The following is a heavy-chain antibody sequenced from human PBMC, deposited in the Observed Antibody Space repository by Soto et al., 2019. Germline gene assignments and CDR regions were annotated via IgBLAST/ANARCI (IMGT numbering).Heavy chain of an antibody. D-gene: IGHD6-13*01. CDR2: ISSSSSYI. J-gene: IGHJ4*02. V-gene: IGHV3-21*01. Sequence: GGSLRLSCAASGFTFSSYSMNCVRHAPGKGLEWVSSISSSSSYIYYADSVKGRFTISRDNAKNSLYLQMNSLRAEDTAVYYCARVLSAAAGYSKNQYSCQAPLVTDS. CDR3: ARVLSAAAGYSKNQY. CDR1: GFTFSSYS.